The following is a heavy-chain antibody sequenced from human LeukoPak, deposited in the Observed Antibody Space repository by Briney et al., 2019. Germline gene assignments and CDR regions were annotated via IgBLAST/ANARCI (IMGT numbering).Heavy chain of an antibody. D-gene: IGHD7-27*01. V-gene: IGHV4-59*01. CDR1: GGSISSYN. Sequence: TSETLSPTCTVSGGSISSYNLSWIRQPPGKGLEWIGYIYYSGSTNYNPSLKSRVTISVDKSKYQFSLKLSSVTAADTAVYYCARAWARVDYWGQGTLVTVSS. J-gene: IGHJ4*02. CDR2: IYYSGST. CDR3: ARAWARVDY.